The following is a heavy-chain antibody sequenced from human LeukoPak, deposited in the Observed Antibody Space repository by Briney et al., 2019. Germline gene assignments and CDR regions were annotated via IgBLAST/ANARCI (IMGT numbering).Heavy chain of an antibody. V-gene: IGHV3-20*04. J-gene: IGHJ5*02. CDR1: GFTFDDYG. D-gene: IGHD6-6*01. CDR3: ARDGEYSSSANWFDP. CDR2: INWNGGST. Sequence: GGSLRLSCAASGFTFDDYGMSWVRQAPGKGLEWVSGINWNGGSTGYADSVKGRFTISRDNAKNSLYLQMNSLRAEDTALYYCARDGEYSSSANWFDPWGQGTLVTVSS.